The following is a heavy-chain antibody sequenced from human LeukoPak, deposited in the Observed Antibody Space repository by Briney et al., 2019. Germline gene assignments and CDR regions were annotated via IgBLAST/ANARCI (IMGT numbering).Heavy chain of an antibody. CDR1: GGSISSYY. CDR2: IYTSGST. Sequence: SETLSLTCTVSGGSISSYYWSWIRQPAGMGLEWIGRIYTSGSTNYNPSLKSRVTMSVDTSKNQFSLKLSSVTAADTAVYYCARVNDFWSGYFMDVWGKGTTVTVSS. CDR3: ARVNDFWSGYFMDV. V-gene: IGHV4-4*07. D-gene: IGHD3-3*01. J-gene: IGHJ6*03.